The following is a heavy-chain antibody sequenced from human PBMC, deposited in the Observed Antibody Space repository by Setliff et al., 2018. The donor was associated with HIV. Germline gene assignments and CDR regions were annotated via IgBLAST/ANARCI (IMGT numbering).Heavy chain of an antibody. CDR1: GYTFPSYD. CDR2: MNPNSGNT. D-gene: IGHD3-3*01. J-gene: IGHJ4*02. V-gene: IGHV1-8*02. Sequence: ASVKVSCKASGYTFPSYDINWVRQATGQGLEWMGWMNPNSGNTGYAQKFQGRVTMTRNTSISTAYTELSSLRSEDTAVYYCARREGEYYNFWSGSYYFDYWGQGTLVTVSS. CDR3: ARREGEYYNFWSGSYYFDY.